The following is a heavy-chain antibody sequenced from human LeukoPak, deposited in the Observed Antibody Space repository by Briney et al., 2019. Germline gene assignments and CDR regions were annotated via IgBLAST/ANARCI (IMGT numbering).Heavy chain of an antibody. CDR1: GGSISSGGYY. CDR3: ARVTRGWYGSVDFDY. Sequence: SETLSLTCAVSGGSISSGGYYWSWIRQPPGKGLEWIGEINHSGSTNYNPSLKSRVTISVDTSKNQFSLKLSSVTAADTAVYYCARVTRGWYGSVDFDYWGQGTLVTVSS. D-gene: IGHD6-19*01. CDR2: INHSGST. J-gene: IGHJ4*02. V-gene: IGHV4-34*01.